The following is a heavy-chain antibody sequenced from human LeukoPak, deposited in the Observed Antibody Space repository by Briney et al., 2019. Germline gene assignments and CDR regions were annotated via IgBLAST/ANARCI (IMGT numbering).Heavy chain of an antibody. D-gene: IGHD2-2*01. CDR3: ARAYCSSTSCLQAFDY. J-gene: IGHJ4*02. Sequence: GESLKISCKVSGYRFTSHWIGWVRQMTGKGLEWMGIIYPGDSDTRYSPSFQGQVTISADKSISTAYLQWSSLKASDTAMYYCARAYCSSTSCLQAFDYWGRGTLVTVSS. V-gene: IGHV5-51*01. CDR2: IYPGDSDT. CDR1: GYRFTSHW.